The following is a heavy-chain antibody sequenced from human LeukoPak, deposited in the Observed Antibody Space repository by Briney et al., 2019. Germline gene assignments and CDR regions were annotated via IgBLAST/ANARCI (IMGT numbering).Heavy chain of an antibody. CDR3: ARDNMGSGYDFWSGYYTGIDY. J-gene: IGHJ4*02. V-gene: IGHV3-7*03. D-gene: IGHD3-3*01. CDR1: GFTFSSYW. CDR2: IKQDGSEK. Sequence: GGSLRLSCAASGFTFSSYWMSWVRQAPGKGLEWVANIKQDGSEKYYVDSVKGRFTISRDNAKNSLYLQMNSLRAEDTAVYYCARDNMGSGYDFWSGYYTGIDYWGQGTLVTVSS.